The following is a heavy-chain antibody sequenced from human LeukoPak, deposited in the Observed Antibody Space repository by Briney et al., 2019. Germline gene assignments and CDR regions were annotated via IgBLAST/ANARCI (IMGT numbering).Heavy chain of an antibody. D-gene: IGHD6-13*01. CDR1: GFTFSSYA. CDR2: ISGSGGST. J-gene: IGHJ4*02. CDR3: AKDRIAAAGILDY. V-gene: IGHV3-23*01. Sequence: GGSLRLSCAASGFTFSSYAMSWVRQAPVKGLEWISAISGSGGSTYYADSVKGRFTISRDNSKNTLYPQMNSLRAEDTAVYYCAKDRIAAAGILDYWGQGTLVTVSS.